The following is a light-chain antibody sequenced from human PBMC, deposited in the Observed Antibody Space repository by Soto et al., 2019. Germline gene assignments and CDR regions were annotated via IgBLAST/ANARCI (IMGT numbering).Light chain of an antibody. CDR3: QQRSNWWIT. J-gene: IGKJ5*01. V-gene: IGKV3D-20*02. CDR1: QSVSNNY. CDR2: GAS. Sequence: EIVLTQSPGALSLSPGERATLSYRASQSVSNNYLAWYQQKPGQAPRLLIYGASNRATGIPDRFSGSGSGTDFTLTISRLEPEDFAVYYCQQRSNWWITFGQGTRLEIK.